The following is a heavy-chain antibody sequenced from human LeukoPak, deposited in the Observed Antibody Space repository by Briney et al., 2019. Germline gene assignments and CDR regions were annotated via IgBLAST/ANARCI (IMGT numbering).Heavy chain of an antibody. Sequence: GGSLRLSCAASRFTFSSYGMHWVRQAPGKGLEWVAFIRYDGSNKYYADSVKGRFTISRDNSKDTLYLQMNSLRAEDTAVYYCAKLGLELPNWFDPWGQGTLVTVSS. V-gene: IGHV3-30*02. D-gene: IGHD1-7*01. J-gene: IGHJ5*02. CDR3: AKLGLELPNWFDP. CDR1: RFTFSSYG. CDR2: IRYDGSNK.